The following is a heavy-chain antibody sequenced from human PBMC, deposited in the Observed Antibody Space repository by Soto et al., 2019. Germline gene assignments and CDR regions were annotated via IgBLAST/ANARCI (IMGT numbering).Heavy chain of an antibody. Sequence: EVQLVESGGGLIQPGGSLRLSCATSGFTFSNYGMKWVHQAPGKGLEWVSYISSSGTTIYYADSVKGRFTISRHNAKNSLDLQMARLRDEDTTVYYCASLHSTMTSRRFNDYLGQGTLVTVSS. CDR1: GFTFSNYG. CDR2: ISSSGTTI. J-gene: IGHJ4*02. V-gene: IGHV3-48*02. CDR3: ASLHSTMTSRRFNDY. D-gene: IGHD4-17*01.